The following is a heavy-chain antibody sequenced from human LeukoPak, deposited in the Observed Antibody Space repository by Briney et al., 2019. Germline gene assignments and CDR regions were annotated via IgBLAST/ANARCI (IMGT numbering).Heavy chain of an antibody. CDR1: GYTFTDYY. Sequence: TSVKVSCKASGYTFTDYYLHWVRQAPGHGLEWMGWINPKTGVTKYAQNFQGRVTMTRDTSISTAYMEVSRLRSDDTAVFYCARDLAMYSPDLDYWGQGTLVTVSS. CDR2: INPKTGVT. V-gene: IGHV1-2*02. CDR3: ARDLAMYSPDLDY. D-gene: IGHD1-26*01. J-gene: IGHJ4*02.